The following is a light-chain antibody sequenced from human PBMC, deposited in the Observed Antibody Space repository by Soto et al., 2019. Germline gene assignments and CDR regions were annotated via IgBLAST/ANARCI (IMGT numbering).Light chain of an antibody. CDR2: SNN. V-gene: IGLV1-44*01. CDR1: SSNIGSNT. J-gene: IGLJ3*02. CDR3: AAWDYSVDGWV. Sequence: QSVLTQPPSASGTPGRRVTIACSGSSSNIGSNTANWYQCLPGTAPKLLIYSNNQRPSGVPDRFSGSKSGTSASLAISGPQSEDEADDYCAAWDYSVDGWVFGGGTKVTVL.